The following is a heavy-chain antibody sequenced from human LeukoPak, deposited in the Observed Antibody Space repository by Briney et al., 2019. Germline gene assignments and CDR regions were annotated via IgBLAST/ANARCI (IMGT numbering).Heavy chain of an antibody. V-gene: IGHV3-30*18. CDR1: GFTFSYYG. CDR2: ISHDGSNK. J-gene: IGHJ4*02. CDR3: AKDLAEKEDY. Sequence: PGGSLGLSCAASGFTFSYYGMHWVRQAPGKGLEWVAIISHDGSNKHYADSVKGRFTISRDNAKNTLYLQMISLRAEDTAVYYCAKDLAEKEDYWGQGTLVTVSS.